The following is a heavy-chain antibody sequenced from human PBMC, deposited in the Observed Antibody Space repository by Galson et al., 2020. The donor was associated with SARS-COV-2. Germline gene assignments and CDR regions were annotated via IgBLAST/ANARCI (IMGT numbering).Heavy chain of an antibody. CDR2: VTGSGGST. CDR1: GFIFTNYA. J-gene: IGHJ3*02. D-gene: IGHD2-8*02. CDR3: AKMELFDDPTGPNDDFDI. Sequence: GGSLRLSCEASGFIFTNYAMSWVRQAPGKGLEWVSSVTGSGGSTFYADSVKGRFTISRDNSRNTLYLQMNSLRAEDTAVYYCAKMELFDDPTGPNDDFDIWGQGTKVTVSS. V-gene: IGHV3-23*01.